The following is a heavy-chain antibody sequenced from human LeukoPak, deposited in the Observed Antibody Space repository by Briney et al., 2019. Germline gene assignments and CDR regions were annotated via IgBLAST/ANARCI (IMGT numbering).Heavy chain of an antibody. V-gene: IGHV4-34*01. Sequence: SETLSLTCAVYGGSFSGYYWSWIRQPPGKGLEWIGEINHSGSTNYNPSLKSRVTISVDTSKNQFPLKLSSVTAADTAVYYCARRYYGSGSPLGYWGQGTLVTVSS. J-gene: IGHJ4*02. D-gene: IGHD3-10*01. CDR1: GGSFSGYY. CDR2: INHSGST. CDR3: ARRYYGSGSPLGY.